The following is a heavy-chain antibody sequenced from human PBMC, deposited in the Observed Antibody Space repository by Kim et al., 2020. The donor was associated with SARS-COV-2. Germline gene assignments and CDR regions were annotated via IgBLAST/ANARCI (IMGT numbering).Heavy chain of an antibody. Sequence: VKGRLTISRDNAKNTLYLQMNSLRAEDTAVYYCARILWFGEFATYYGMDVWGQGTTVTVSS. D-gene: IGHD3-10*01. V-gene: IGHV3-74*01. CDR3: ARILWFGEFATYYGMDV. J-gene: IGHJ6*02.